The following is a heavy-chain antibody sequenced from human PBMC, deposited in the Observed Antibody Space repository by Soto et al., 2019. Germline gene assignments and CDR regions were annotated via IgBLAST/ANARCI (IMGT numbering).Heavy chain of an antibody. V-gene: IGHV3-48*03. CDR2: IDTSGRTI. J-gene: IGHJ4*02. CDR1: GSTFSRYN. CDR3: ESLPYCGDECYYNH. Sequence: GSLSLSFEASGSTFSRYNMDWVRQAPGMGLEWISYIDTSGRTIYSADYVKGRFTISRDNAKNSLSLQMNSLRAEDTAVYYCESLPYCGDECYYNHWGQGIQVTVS. D-gene: IGHD2-21*01.